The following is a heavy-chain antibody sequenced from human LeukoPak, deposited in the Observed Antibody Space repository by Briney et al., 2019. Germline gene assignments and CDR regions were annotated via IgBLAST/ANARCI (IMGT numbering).Heavy chain of an antibody. J-gene: IGHJ4*02. CDR3: ARVSSSGWPRVALYYFDY. D-gene: IGHD6-19*01. CDR2: ISAYNGNT. Sequence: ASVKVSCKASGYTFTSYGISWVRQAPGQGLEWMGWISAYNGNTNYAQKLQGRVTMTTDTSTSTAYMELRSLRSDDTAVYYCARVSSSGWPRVALYYFDYWGQGTLVTVSS. V-gene: IGHV1-18*01. CDR1: GYTFTSYG.